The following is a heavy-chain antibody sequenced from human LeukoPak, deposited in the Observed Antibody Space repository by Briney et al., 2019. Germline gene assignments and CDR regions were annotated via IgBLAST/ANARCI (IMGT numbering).Heavy chain of an antibody. Sequence: ASVKVSCKASGYTFTGYYMHWVRQAPGQGLEWMGWINPNSGNTGYAQKFQGRVTMTRNTSISTAYMELSSLRSEDTAVYYCARVLRYIGSGYLGYWGQGTLVTVSS. D-gene: IGHD3-22*01. J-gene: IGHJ4*02. CDR1: GYTFTGYY. CDR3: ARVLRYIGSGYLGY. V-gene: IGHV1-8*02. CDR2: INPNSGNT.